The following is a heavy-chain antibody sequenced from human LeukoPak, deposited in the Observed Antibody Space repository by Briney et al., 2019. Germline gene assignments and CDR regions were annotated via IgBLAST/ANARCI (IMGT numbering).Heavy chain of an antibody. CDR1: GFTFSDYW. V-gene: IGHV3-11*04. Sequence: PGGSLTLSCAASGFTFSDYWMHWVRQAPGKGLEWVSYISSSGSTIYYADSVKGRFTISRDNAKNSLYLQMNSLRAEDTAVYYCARAPGRNADYWGQGTLVTVSS. CDR3: ARAPGRNADY. J-gene: IGHJ4*02. CDR2: ISSSGSTI. D-gene: IGHD2-8*01.